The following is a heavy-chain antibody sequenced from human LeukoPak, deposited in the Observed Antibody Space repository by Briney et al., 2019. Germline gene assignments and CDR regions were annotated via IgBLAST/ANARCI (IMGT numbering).Heavy chain of an antibody. D-gene: IGHD3-10*01. V-gene: IGHV1-69*05. J-gene: IGHJ3*02. CDR1: GGTFSSYA. CDR3: ARGVTRRLGLFDI. Sequence: SVKVSCKASGGTFSSYAISWVRQAPGQGLEWMGGIIPIFGTANYAQKLQGRVTMTTDTSTSTAYMELRSLRSDDTAVYYCARGVTRRLGLFDIWGQGTMVTVSS. CDR2: IIPIFGTA.